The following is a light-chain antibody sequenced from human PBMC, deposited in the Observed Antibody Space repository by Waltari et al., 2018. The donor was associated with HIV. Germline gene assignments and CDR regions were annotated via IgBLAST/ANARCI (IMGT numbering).Light chain of an antibody. V-gene: IGLV1-40*01. CDR3: QSYDSSLSGWV. CDR2: GNN. J-gene: IGLJ3*02. Sequence: QSVLTQPPSVSGAPGQRVTISCTGSSPNIGAGYDVTWYQQLPGTAPKLLIYGNNNRPSGVPDRFSGSKSATSASLAITGLRAEDEADYYCQSYDSSLSGWVFGGGTKLTVL. CDR1: SPNIGAGYD.